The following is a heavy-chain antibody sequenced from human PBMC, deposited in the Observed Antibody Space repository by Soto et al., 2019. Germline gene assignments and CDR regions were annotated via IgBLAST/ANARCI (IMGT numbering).Heavy chain of an antibody. Sequence: GGSLILSCAASGFNFSSYAMSWVRQAPGKGLEWVSAISGSGGSTYYADSVRGRFTISRDNSKNTLYLQMNSLRAEDTAVYYCAKRGGPPYYYYGMDVWGQGTTVNVS. J-gene: IGHJ6*02. CDR2: ISGSGGST. V-gene: IGHV3-23*01. CDR3: AKRGGPPYYYYGMDV. CDR1: GFNFSSYA. D-gene: IGHD3-10*01.